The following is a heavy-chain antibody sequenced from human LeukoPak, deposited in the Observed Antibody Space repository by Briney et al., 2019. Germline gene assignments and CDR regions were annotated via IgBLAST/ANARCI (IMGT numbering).Heavy chain of an antibody. Sequence: GGSLRLSCAASGFTFSSYTMNWVRQAPGKGLEWVSSISSSSSYIHYADSVKGRFTISRDNAKNSMYLQMNSLRAEDTAVYYCATDFTNSWYYMDVWGKGTTVTVSS. J-gene: IGHJ6*03. V-gene: IGHV3-21*01. CDR2: ISSSSSYI. CDR3: ATDFTNSWYYMDV. CDR1: GFTFSSYT. D-gene: IGHD6-13*01.